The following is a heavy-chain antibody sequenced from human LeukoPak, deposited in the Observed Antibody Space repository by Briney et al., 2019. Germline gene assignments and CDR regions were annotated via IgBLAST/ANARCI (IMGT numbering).Heavy chain of an antibody. V-gene: IGHV4-39*01. CDR1: GASIINTYY. J-gene: IGHJ4*02. D-gene: IGHD6-6*01. CDR2: IYYSGST. Sequence: SETLSLTCTVSGASIINTYYWGWIRQPPGKGLEWIGSIYYSGSTYYNPSLKRRVTISVDTSKNQFSLKLSSVTAADTAVYYCARLPHRIIRKYSSSSDYFDYWGQGTLVTVSS. CDR3: ARLPHRIIRKYSSSSDYFDY.